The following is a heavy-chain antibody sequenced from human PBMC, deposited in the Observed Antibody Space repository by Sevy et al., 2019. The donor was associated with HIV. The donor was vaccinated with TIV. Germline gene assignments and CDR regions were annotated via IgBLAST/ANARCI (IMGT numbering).Heavy chain of an antibody. CDR2: INSDGSST. J-gene: IGHJ6*02. CDR1: GFTFSSYW. Sequence: GGSLRLSCAASGFTFSSYWMHWVRQAPGKGLVWVSRINSDGSSTSYADSVKDRFTISRDNAKNTLYLQMNSLRAEDTAVYCCARGELYCSSTSCYYYYGMDVWGQGTTVTVSS. V-gene: IGHV3-74*01. CDR3: ARGELYCSSTSCYYYYGMDV. D-gene: IGHD2-2*01.